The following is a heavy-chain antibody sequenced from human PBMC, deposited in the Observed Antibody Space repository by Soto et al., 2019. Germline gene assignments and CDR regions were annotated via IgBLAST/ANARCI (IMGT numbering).Heavy chain of an antibody. CDR1: GFTFSNYS. J-gene: IGHJ4*02. CDR3: ARGILSYHQPFDY. Sequence: PGGSLRLSCAASGFTFSNYSMNWVRQAPGKGLEWVSYISSSSSTIYYADSVKGRFTISRDNAKNSLYLQMNSLRAEDTAVYYCARGILSYHQPFDYWRQGTQVTVSS. D-gene: IGHD2-2*01. CDR2: ISSSSSTI. V-gene: IGHV3-48*01.